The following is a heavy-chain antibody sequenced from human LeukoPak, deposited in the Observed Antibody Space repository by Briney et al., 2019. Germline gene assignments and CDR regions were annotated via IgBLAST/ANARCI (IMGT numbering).Heavy chain of an antibody. D-gene: IGHD6-6*01. Sequence: PGGSLRLSCAASGFTYSDYYMSWIRQAPGKGLEWVSYISSSGSTIYYADSVKGRFTISRDNAKNSLYLQMNSLRAEDTAVYYCARDPARTSAFDYWGQGTLVTVSS. CDR1: GFTYSDYY. CDR3: ARDPARTSAFDY. J-gene: IGHJ4*02. V-gene: IGHV3-11*04. CDR2: ISSSGSTI.